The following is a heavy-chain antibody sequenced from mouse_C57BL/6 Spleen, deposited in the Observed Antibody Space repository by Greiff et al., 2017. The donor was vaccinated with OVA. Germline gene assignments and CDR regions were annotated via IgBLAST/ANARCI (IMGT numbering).Heavy chain of an antibody. Sequence: VQLQQSGAELVRPGASVKLSCTASGFNITDDYMHWVKQRPEQGLEWIGWIDPENGDTEYASKFQGKATITANTSSNTAYLQLSSLTSEDTAVYYSTTEGNPAWFDYWGQGTLVTVSA. J-gene: IGHJ3*01. CDR2: IDPENGDT. V-gene: IGHV14-4*01. CDR1: GFNITDDY. D-gene: IGHD2-1*01. CDR3: TTEGNPAWFDY.